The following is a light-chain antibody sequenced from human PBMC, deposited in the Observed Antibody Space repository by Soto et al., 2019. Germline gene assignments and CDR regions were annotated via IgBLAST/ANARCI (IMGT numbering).Light chain of an antibody. CDR1: QSVSNNY. Sequence: EIVLTQSPVTLSLSPGEIATLSCRASQSVSNNYLAWYQQKPGSAPRLLIYGASNRATGIPDRFSGSGSGTDFTLTISRLEPEDFAVYYCQQYGSSGTFGQGTKV. CDR3: QQYGSSGT. V-gene: IGKV3-20*01. CDR2: GAS. J-gene: IGKJ1*01.